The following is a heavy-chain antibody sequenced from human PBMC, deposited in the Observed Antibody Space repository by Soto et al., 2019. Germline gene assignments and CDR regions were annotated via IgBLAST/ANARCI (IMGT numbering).Heavy chain of an antibody. J-gene: IGHJ4*02. D-gene: IGHD2-21*01. V-gene: IGHV3-53*01. CDR1: GLTVTSTY. CDR3: ARAHGYSTRNFDY. CDR2: IYSTGGT. Sequence: EVQLVESGGGLIQPGESLRLSCAASGLTVTSTYMSWVRQAPGKGLECVSIIYSTGGTYFADSVKGRFTISRDKSKNTVYLQLNSLRAADTAVYYCARAHGYSTRNFDYWGQGTLVTVSS.